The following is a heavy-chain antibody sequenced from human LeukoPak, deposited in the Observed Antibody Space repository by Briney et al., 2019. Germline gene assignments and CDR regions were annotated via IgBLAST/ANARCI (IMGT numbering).Heavy chain of an antibody. V-gene: IGHV3-21*01. Sequence: GGSLRLSCTASGFTFSSYSMNWVRQAPGKGLEWVSYISSSSSNIFYADSFKGRFTISRDNAQNSLFLQMNSLRVEDTAVYYCARDPPGAHFDYWGQGTLVTVSS. J-gene: IGHJ4*02. CDR3: ARDPPGAHFDY. CDR1: GFTFSSYS. D-gene: IGHD7-27*01. CDR2: ISSSSSNI.